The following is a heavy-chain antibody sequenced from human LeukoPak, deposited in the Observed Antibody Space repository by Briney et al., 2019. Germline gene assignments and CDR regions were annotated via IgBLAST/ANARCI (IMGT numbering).Heavy chain of an antibody. Sequence: GGSLRLSCAASGFTFSSYSMNWVRQAPGKGLEWVGRIKSKTDGGTTDYAAPVKGRFTISRDDSKNTLYLQMNSLKTEDTAVYYCTTDGAGLRFLEWSYYFDYWGQGTLVTVSS. D-gene: IGHD3-3*01. CDR3: TTDGAGLRFLEWSYYFDY. J-gene: IGHJ4*02. V-gene: IGHV3-15*01. CDR2: IKSKTDGGTT. CDR1: GFTFSSYS.